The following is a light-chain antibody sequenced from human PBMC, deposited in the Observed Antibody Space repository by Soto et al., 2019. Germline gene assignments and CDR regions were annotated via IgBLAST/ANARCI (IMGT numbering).Light chain of an antibody. V-gene: IGKV3-15*01. CDR2: DTS. J-gene: IGKJ1*01. CDR3: PHTLKCPPT. CDR1: QSVNRH. Sequence: EIVMTQSPASLSVTPGERVTLSCRASQSVNRHVLWYQHRPGQAPRLLIYDTSARAAGIPARFSGSGSAKEFTLTISSLQSKDFALYCWPHTLKCPPTCSQGTRVEI.